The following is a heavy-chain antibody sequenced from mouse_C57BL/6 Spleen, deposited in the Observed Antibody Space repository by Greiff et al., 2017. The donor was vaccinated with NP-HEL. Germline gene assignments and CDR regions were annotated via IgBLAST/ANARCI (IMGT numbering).Heavy chain of an antibody. D-gene: IGHD3-2*02. Sequence: VQLQQSGPELVKPGASVKISCKASGYAFSSSWMNWVKQRPGKGLEWIGRIYPGDGDTNYNGKFKGKATLTADKSSSTAYMQLSSLTSEDSAVYFCARQLRPFFDYWGQGTTLTVSS. J-gene: IGHJ2*01. V-gene: IGHV1-82*01. CDR1: GYAFSSSW. CDR2: IYPGDGDT. CDR3: ARQLRPFFDY.